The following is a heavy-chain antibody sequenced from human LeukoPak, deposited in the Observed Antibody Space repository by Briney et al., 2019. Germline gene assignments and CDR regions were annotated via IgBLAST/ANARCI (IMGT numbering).Heavy chain of an antibody. J-gene: IGHJ3*02. V-gene: IGHV4-31*03. CDR1: GGSISSGGYY. D-gene: IGHD3-22*01. CDR2: IYYSGST. CDR3: ARTAQYYYDSSGHWHAFDI. Sequence: PSETLSLTCTVSGGSISSGGYYWSWIRQHPGKGLEWIGYIYYSGSTYYNPSLKSRVTISVDTSKNQFSLELSSVTAADTAVYYCARTAQYYYDSSGHWHAFDIWGQGTMVTVSS.